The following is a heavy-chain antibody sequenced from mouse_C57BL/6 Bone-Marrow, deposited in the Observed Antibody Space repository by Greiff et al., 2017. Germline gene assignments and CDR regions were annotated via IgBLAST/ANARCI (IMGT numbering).Heavy chain of an antibody. D-gene: IGHD1-1*01. V-gene: IGHV1-80*01. CDR3: AREGLLQYPYAMDY. CDR2: IYPGDGDT. CDR1: GYAFSSYW. Sequence: QVQLKESGAELVKPGASVKISCKASGYAFSSYWMNWVKQRPGKGLEWIGQIYPGDGDTNYNGKFKGKATLTADKSSSTAYMQLSSLTSEDSAVYFCAREGLLQYPYAMDYWGQGTSVTVSS. J-gene: IGHJ4*01.